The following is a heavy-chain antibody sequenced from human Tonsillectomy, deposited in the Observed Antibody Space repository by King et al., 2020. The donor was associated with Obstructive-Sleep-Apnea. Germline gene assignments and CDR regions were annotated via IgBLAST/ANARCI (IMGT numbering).Heavy chain of an antibody. J-gene: IGHJ4*02. V-gene: IGHV1-18*04. CDR3: ARDSYDSSGYYPQPSDY. D-gene: IGHD3-22*01. CDR1: GYTFTNYG. CDR2: ISAYNDNT. Sequence: VQLVQSGAEVKKPGASVKVSCKASGYTFTNYGISWVRQAPGQGLDWMGWISAYNDNTNYAQNLQDRVTMTTDTSTSTAYMELRSLRSDDTAVYYCARDSYDSSGYYPQPSDYWGQGTLVTVSS.